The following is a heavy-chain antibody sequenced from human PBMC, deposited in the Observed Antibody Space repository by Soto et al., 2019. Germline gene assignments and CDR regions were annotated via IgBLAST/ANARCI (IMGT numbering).Heavy chain of an antibody. CDR1: GYNFTTYL. Sequence: GASLKISCKGSGYNFTTYLIGWVRQMPGKGLEWMGIIYPSDSDTTYSPSFQGQVTISADKSISTAYLQWSSLKASDTAIYYCARRLERHYGMDVWGQGTTVTVSS. CDR3: ARRLERHYGMDV. D-gene: IGHD1-1*01. J-gene: IGHJ6*02. CDR2: IYPSDSDT. V-gene: IGHV5-51*01.